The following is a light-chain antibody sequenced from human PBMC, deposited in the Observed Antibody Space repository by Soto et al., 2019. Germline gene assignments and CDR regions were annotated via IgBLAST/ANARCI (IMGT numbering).Light chain of an antibody. J-gene: IGKJ5*01. Sequence: ILLTQSPSCLSASVGDRVTITCRASQGIDTSLAWYQQKPGKAPKLLIYAASNFQSGVPSRFSGSGSGTHFTLTISSLQPEDFATYYCQQLHGYPITFGRGTRLEIK. CDR3: QQLHGYPIT. CDR1: QGIDTS. V-gene: IGKV1-9*01. CDR2: AAS.